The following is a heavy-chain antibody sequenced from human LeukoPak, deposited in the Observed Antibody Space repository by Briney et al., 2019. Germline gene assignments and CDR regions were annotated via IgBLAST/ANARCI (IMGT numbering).Heavy chain of an antibody. CDR1: GGSISTYY. Sequence: NPSETLSLTCTVSGGSISTYYWSLIRQPAGKGLEWIGRIYASGNTNYNPSLKSRVTMSLDTSKNQFSLRLTSVTAADTAVYYCAREYSSSSGKNAFDVWGQGTMVTVSS. CDR3: AREYSSSSGKNAFDV. J-gene: IGHJ3*01. V-gene: IGHV4-4*07. D-gene: IGHD6-6*01. CDR2: IYASGNT.